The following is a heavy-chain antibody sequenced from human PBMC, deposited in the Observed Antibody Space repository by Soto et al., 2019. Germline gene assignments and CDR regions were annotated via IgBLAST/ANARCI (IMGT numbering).Heavy chain of an antibody. D-gene: IGHD3-22*01. CDR2: VKSKTDGGTT. Sequence: EVHLVESGGGLVKPGGSLRLSCAASGFTFSNAWINWVRQTPGKGLEWVVRVKSKTDGGTTDFAAHVKGRFAISRDDSKNMVYLEMNSLKTEDTAIYYCTTDSYITSIIVRFDYWGHGTLVTVSS. V-gene: IGHV3-15*07. CDR1: GFTFSNAW. CDR3: TTDSYITSIIVRFDY. J-gene: IGHJ4*01.